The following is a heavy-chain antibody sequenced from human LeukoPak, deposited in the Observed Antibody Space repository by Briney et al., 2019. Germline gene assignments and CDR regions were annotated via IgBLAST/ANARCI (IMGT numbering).Heavy chain of an antibody. Sequence: PSETLSLTCTVSGGSISSSSYYWGWIRQPPGKGLEWIGSIYYSGSTYYNPSLKSRVTISVDTSKNQFSLKLSSVTAADTAVYYCASSYCTNGVCYFASDYFDYWGQGTLVTVSS. D-gene: IGHD2-8*01. V-gene: IGHV4-39*01. J-gene: IGHJ4*02. CDR2: IYYSGST. CDR3: ASSYCTNGVCYFASDYFDY. CDR1: GGSISSSSYY.